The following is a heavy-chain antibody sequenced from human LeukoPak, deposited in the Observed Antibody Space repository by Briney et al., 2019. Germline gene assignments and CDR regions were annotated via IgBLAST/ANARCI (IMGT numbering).Heavy chain of an antibody. Sequence: PSETLSLTCTVSGGSISSYYWSWIRQPPGKGLEWIGYIYYTGSTNYNPSLKSRVTISVDTSKNRISLKLSSVTAADTAVYYCARGHFGTGTVDYWGQGTLVTVSS. CDR3: ARGHFGTGTVDY. CDR1: GGSISSYY. V-gene: IGHV4-59*08. J-gene: IGHJ4*02. CDR2: IYYTGST. D-gene: IGHD1-1*01.